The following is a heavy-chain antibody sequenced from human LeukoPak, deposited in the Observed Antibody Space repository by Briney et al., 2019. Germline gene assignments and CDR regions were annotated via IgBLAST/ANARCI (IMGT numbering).Heavy chain of an antibody. V-gene: IGHV4-39*01. J-gene: IGHJ4*02. Sequence: PSETLSLTCTVSGGSISSSSYYWGWIRQPPGKGLEWIGSIYYSGSTYYNPSLKSRVTISVDTSKNQFSLKLSSVTAADTAVYYCARGDDYGTTPLVYWGQGTLVTVSS. D-gene: IGHD1-14*01. CDR2: IYYSGST. CDR1: GGSISSSSYY. CDR3: ARGDDYGTTPLVY.